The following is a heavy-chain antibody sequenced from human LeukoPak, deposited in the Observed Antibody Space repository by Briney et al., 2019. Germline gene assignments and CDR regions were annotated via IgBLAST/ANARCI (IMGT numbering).Heavy chain of an antibody. J-gene: IGHJ4*02. Sequence: GGSLRLSCAVSGFIFSDFYMNWVRQAPGKGLEWVSYISSSGNRTYYADSVRGRFTISRDNAKNSLYLQMNSLRAEDTAVYYCARVQVTIFGVELDYWGQGTLVTVSS. CDR2: ISSSGNRT. CDR3: ARVQVTIFGVELDY. D-gene: IGHD3-3*01. V-gene: IGHV3-11*04. CDR1: GFIFSDFY.